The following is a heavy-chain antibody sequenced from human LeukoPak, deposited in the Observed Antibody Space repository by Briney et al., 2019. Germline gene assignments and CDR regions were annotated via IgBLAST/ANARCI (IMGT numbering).Heavy chain of an antibody. CDR2: ITISGHTK. V-gene: IGHV3-48*03. Sequence: GGSLRLSCAASGFDLNTYEMNWVRQAPGKGLEWIADITISGHTKNYADSVKGRFTIPRDSAGTSLYLQMNSLRVEDTGVYYCARGDPHADLWGQGTLVTVSS. CDR3: ARGDPHADL. J-gene: IGHJ5*02. CDR1: GFDLNTYE.